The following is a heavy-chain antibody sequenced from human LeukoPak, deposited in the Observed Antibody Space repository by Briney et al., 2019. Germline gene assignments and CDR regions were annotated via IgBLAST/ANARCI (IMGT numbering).Heavy chain of an antibody. CDR1: GGSLSSHY. CDR2: IYYSGST. V-gene: IGHV4-59*11. CDR3: ARELLWFGEPDAFDI. J-gene: IGHJ3*02. Sequence: SETLSLTCTVSGGSLSSHYWSWIRQPPGKGLEWIGYIYYSGSTNYNPSLKSRVTISVDTSKNQFSLKLSSVTAADTAVYYCARELLWFGEPDAFDIWGQGTMVTVSS. D-gene: IGHD3-10*01.